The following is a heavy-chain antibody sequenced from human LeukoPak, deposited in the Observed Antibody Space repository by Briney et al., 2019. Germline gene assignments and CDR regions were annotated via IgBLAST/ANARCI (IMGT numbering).Heavy chain of an antibody. J-gene: IGHJ4*02. CDR1: GYSFTSYW. D-gene: IGHD3-22*01. CDR2: IYPGDSDT. CDR3: ARTDYYDSSGYYDY. Sequence: GESLKISCKGSGYSFTSYWIGWVRQMPGEGLEWMGIIYPGDSDTRYRPSFQGQVTISADKSISTAYLQWSSLKASDTAMYYCARTDYYDSSGYYDYWGQGTLVTVSS. V-gene: IGHV5-51*01.